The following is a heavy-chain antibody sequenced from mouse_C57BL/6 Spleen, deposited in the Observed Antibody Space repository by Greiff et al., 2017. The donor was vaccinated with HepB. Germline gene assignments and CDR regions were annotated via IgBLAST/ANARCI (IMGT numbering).Heavy chain of an antibody. Sequence: EVKVEESGPGLVKPSQSLSLTCSVTGYSITSGYYWNWIRQFPGNKLEWMGYISYDGSNNYNPSLKNRISITRDTSKNQFFLKLNSVTTEDTATYYCARGGDLAWFAYWGQGTLVTVSA. V-gene: IGHV3-6*01. CDR2: ISYDGSN. CDR3: ARGGDLAWFAY. J-gene: IGHJ3*01. CDR1: GYSITSGYY.